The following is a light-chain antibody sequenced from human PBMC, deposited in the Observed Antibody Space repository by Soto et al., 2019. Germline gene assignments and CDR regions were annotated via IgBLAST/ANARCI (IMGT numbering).Light chain of an antibody. V-gene: IGKV2-30*01. Sequence: DVVMTQSPVSLPVTLGQPASISCRSSRSLVYSDGNTYLNWFQQRPGQSPRRLIYQVSNRDSGVPDRFSGSGSGTDFTLTINRVEAEDVGVYYCMQGTHSPWTFGQGTKVEIK. CDR1: RSLVYSDGNTY. CDR3: MQGTHSPWT. CDR2: QVS. J-gene: IGKJ1*01.